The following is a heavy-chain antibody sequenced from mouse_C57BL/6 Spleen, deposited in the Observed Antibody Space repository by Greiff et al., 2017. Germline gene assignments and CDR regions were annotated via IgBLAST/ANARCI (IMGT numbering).Heavy chain of an antibody. CDR3: ARGDSSGYGAVDY. V-gene: IGHV5-4*03. CDR1: GFTFSSYA. D-gene: IGHD3-2*02. Sequence: EVKLVESGGGLVKPGGSLKLSCAASGFTFSSYAMSWVRQTPEKRLEWVATISDGGSYTYYPDNVKGRFTITRDNATNTLYLQISHLKSEDTAMYYGARGDSSGYGAVDYWGQGTSVTFSS. CDR2: ISDGGSYT. J-gene: IGHJ4*01.